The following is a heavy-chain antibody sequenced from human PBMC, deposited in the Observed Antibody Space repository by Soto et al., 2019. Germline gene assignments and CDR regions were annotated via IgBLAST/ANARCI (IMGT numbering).Heavy chain of an antibody. Sequence: GGSLRLSCAASGFTFSSHGMHWVRQAPGKGLEWAAVISYDGSNKYYADSVKGRFTISRDNSKNTLYLQMNSLRAEDTAVYYCAKSPHYDSSGYLDYWGQGTLVTVSS. CDR2: ISYDGSNK. CDR3: AKSPHYDSSGYLDY. V-gene: IGHV3-30*18. D-gene: IGHD3-22*01. J-gene: IGHJ4*02. CDR1: GFTFSSHG.